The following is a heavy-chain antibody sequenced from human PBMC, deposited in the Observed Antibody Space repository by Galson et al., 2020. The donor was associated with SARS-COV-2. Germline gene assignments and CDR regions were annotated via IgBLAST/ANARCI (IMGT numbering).Heavy chain of an antibody. CDR2: TSNDGTDQ. CDR1: GFIVSSYG. CDR3: ARGPSSGAFDI. D-gene: IGHD3-10*01. Sequence: GGSLRLSCAASGFIVSSYGMHWVRQAPGKGPEWVAFTSNDGTDQKYADSLKDRFTISRDNSRNTVYLRMDSLRVEDTAVYYCARGPSSGAFDIWCQGTMVTVSS. V-gene: IGHV3-30*03. J-gene: IGHJ3*02.